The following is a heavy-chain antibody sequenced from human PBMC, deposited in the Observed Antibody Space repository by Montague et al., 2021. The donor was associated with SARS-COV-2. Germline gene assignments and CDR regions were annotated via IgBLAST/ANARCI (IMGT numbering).Heavy chain of an antibody. CDR3: ARVTRTIKLLWFEDRSIRYYLDY. CDR2: INHSGST. V-gene: IGHV4-34*01. Sequence: SETLSLTCAVYGGSFSGYYWCWFRQPLGKGLEWIGEINHSGSTNYNPSPQSRVTISADTSKNQLSLKLSSVTAADTAVYYCARVTRTIKLLWFEDRSIRYYLDYWGQGTLVTVSS. CDR1: GGSFSGYY. D-gene: IGHD3-10*01. J-gene: IGHJ4*02.